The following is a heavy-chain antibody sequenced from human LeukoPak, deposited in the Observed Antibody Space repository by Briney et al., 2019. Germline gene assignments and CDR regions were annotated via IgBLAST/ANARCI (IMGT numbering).Heavy chain of an antibody. Sequence: GRPLRLSCAAPGFTFSDHYMDWVRQAPGKGLEWVGRIRNKANSYTTEYAASVKGRFSISRDDSKNSLYLQMNSLKTEDTAVYYCAVVTTGYWGQGTLVTV. V-gene: IGHV3-72*01. CDR1: GFTFSDHY. J-gene: IGHJ4*02. CDR3: AVVTTGY. CDR2: IRNKANSYTT. D-gene: IGHD4-17*01.